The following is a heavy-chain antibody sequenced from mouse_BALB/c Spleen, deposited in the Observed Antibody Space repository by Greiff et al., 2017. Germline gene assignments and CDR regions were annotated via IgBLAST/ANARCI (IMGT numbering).Heavy chain of an antibody. V-gene: IGHV5-6-5*01. CDR3: ARGRGWLPSMDY. CDR2: ISSGGST. Sequence: EVKLVESGGGLVKPGGSLKLSCAASGFTFSSYAMSWVRQTPEKRLEWVASISSGGSTYYPDSVKGRFTISRDNARNILYLQMSSLRSEDTAMYYCARGRGWLPSMDYWGQGTSVTVSS. CDR1: GFTFSSYA. J-gene: IGHJ4*01. D-gene: IGHD2-3*01.